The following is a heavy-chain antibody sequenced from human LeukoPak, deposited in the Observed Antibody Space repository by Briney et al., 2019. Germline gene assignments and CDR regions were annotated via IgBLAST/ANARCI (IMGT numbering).Heavy chain of an antibody. D-gene: IGHD3/OR15-3a*01. CDR1: GFIFSDHY. V-gene: IGHV3-11*01. J-gene: IGHJ4*02. CDR3: ARERYDYLTGNRGFDY. CDR2: INLSGDTK. Sequence: PGGSLRLSCAASGFIFSDHYMSWIRQAPGEGLEWVSFINLSGDTKDYEDSVKGRFTISRDNAKNSLYLQMSSLRAGDTAVYYCARERYDYLTGNRGFDYWGPGTLVTVSS.